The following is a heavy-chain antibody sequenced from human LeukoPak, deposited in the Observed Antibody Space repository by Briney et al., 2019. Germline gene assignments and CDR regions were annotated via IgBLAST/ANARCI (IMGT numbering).Heavy chain of an antibody. CDR3: AREKGYAFDI. Sequence: ASVKVSCKASGYTLTSYDINWVRQATGQGLEWMGWMNPNSGNTGYAQKFQGRVTMTRNTSISTAYTELSSLRSEDTAVYYRAREKGYAFDIWGQGTMVTVSS. CDR2: MNPNSGNT. V-gene: IGHV1-8*01. CDR1: GYTLTSYD. J-gene: IGHJ3*02.